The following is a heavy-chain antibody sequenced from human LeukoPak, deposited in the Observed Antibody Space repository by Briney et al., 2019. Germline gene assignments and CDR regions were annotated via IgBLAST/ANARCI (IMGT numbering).Heavy chain of an antibody. D-gene: IGHD4-17*01. J-gene: IGHJ5*02. V-gene: IGHV4-34*01. CDR3: ARGPAVTTPNWFDH. CDR2: INHSGST. Sequence: SETLSLTCAVYGGSFSGYYWSWIRQPPGKGLEWIGEINHSGSTNYNPSLKSRVTISVDTSKNQFSLKLSSVTAADTAVYYCARGPAVTTPNWFDHWGQGTLVTVSS. CDR1: GGSFSGYY.